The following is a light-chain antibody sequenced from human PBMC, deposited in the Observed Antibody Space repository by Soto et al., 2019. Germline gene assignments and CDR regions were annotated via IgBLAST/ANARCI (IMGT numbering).Light chain of an antibody. Sequence: QAVVAQPPSVSGTPGQSVTVSCSGSSTNIGSNTVQWYQHLPGTAPQLLIYSNNQRPSGVPDRFSGSKSGTSASLAISGLQSEDEADYYCSTWDDNLSGSVVFGGGTKVTVL. J-gene: IGLJ3*02. CDR2: SNN. CDR3: STWDDNLSGSVV. CDR1: STNIGSNT. V-gene: IGLV1-44*01.